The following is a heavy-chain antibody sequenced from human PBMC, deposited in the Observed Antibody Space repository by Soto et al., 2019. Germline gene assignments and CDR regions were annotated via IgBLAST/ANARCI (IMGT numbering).Heavy chain of an antibody. CDR3: ASDPAVPMICNDH. Sequence: ASVKVSCKASGYTFTDYFMHWVRQAPGQGLEWMGWINGNSGGTSYAQKLQGKVAMTRDTSISTAYRELSSLTFDDTALYYGASDPAVPMICNDHRGQRT. V-gene: IGHV1-2*02. CDR2: INGNSGGT. J-gene: IGHJ4*02. CDR1: GYTFTDYF. D-gene: IGHD3-22*01.